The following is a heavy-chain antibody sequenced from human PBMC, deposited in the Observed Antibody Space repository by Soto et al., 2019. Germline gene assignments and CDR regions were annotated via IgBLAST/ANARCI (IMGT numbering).Heavy chain of an antibody. CDR3: AKDSVSSSWYGGFDY. CDR2: ISYDGSNK. J-gene: IGHJ4*02. V-gene: IGHV3-30*18. Sequence: QVQLVESGGGVVQPGRSLRLSCAASGFTFSSYGMHWVRQAPGKGLEWVAVISYDGSNKYYADSVKGRFTISRDNSKNPLYLQMNSLRAEDTAVYYCAKDSVSSSWYGGFDYWGQGTLVTVSS. D-gene: IGHD6-13*01. CDR1: GFTFSSYG.